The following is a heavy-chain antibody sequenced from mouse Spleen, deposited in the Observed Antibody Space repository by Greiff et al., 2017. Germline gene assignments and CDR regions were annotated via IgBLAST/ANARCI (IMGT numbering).Heavy chain of an antibody. Sequence: QVQLKESGAELVKPGASVKISCKASGYAFSSYWMNWVKQRPGKGLEWIGQIYPGDGDTNYNGKFKGKATLTADKSSSTAYMQLSSLTSEDSAVYFCARFITTASYAMDYWGQGTSVTVSS. CDR1: GYAFSSYW. V-gene: IGHV1-80*01. D-gene: IGHD1-2*01. CDR2: IYPGDGDT. J-gene: IGHJ4*01. CDR3: ARFITTASYAMDY.